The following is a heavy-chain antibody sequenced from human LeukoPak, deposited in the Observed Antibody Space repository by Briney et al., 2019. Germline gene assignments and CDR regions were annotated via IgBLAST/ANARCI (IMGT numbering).Heavy chain of an antibody. D-gene: IGHD2-15*01. J-gene: IGHJ4*02. CDR1: GFTFSSCA. CDR3: AKDIVVEVAGYFFDY. CDR2: ISGSGGST. Sequence: GGSLRLSCAASGFTFSSCAMSWVRQAPGKGLEWVAAISGSGGSTNYADSVKGRFTISRDNSKNTLYLQVNSLRVEDTAVYYCAKDIVVEVAGYFFDYWGQGTLVTVSS. V-gene: IGHV3-23*01.